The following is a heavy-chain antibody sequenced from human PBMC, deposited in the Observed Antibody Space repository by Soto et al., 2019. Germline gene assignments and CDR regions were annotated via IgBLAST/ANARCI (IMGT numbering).Heavy chain of an antibody. J-gene: IGHJ5*02. D-gene: IGHD1-7*01. CDR2: INAGNGNT. Sequence: ASVKVSCKASGYTFTSYAMHWVRQAPGQRLEWMGWINAGNGNTKYSQKFQGRVTITRDTSTTTAFMELSSLRSDDTAVYYCAISAWNYGGPLNWLDPWGQGTLVTVSS. CDR3: AISAWNYGGPLNWLDP. CDR1: GYTFTSYA. V-gene: IGHV1-3*01.